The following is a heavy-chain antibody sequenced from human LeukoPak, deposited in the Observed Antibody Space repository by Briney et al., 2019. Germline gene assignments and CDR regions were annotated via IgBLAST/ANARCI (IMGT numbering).Heavy chain of an antibody. Sequence: GSLRLSCAASGFTFSSYAMSWVRQAPGKGLEWIGSIYHSGSTYYNPSLKSRVTISVDTSKNQFSLKLSSVTAADTAVYYCARDWFWSGYEDAFDIWGQGTMVTVSS. V-gene: IGHV4-38-2*02. D-gene: IGHD3-3*01. CDR1: GFTFSSYA. CDR2: IYHSGST. CDR3: ARDWFWSGYEDAFDI. J-gene: IGHJ3*02.